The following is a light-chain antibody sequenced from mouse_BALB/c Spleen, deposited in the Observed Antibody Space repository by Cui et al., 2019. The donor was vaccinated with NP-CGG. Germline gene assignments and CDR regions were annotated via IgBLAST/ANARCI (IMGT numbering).Light chain of an antibody. Sequence: HAVVTQDSALTTSPGETVTLTCRSSTGAVTTSNYANWVQEKPNHLFTGLIGGTNNRAPGVPARFSGSLIGDKAALTIIGAQTEDEAIYFCALWYSNHWVFGGGTKLTVL. CDR1: TGAVTTSNY. CDR3: ALWYSNHWV. J-gene: IGLJ1*01. V-gene: IGLV1*01. CDR2: GTN.